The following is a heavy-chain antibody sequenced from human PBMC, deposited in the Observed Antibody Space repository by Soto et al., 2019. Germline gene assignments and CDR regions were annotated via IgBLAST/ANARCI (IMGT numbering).Heavy chain of an antibody. D-gene: IGHD6-25*01. Sequence: SETLSLTCAVSGHSISSGRSWGWIRQPPGKGLEWIGSIFHTGSTYYNPSLKSRVTLSVDTSKNQFSLKLSSVTAADTAVYFCATLPRLDGMDVWGQGTTVT. V-gene: IGHV4-38-2*01. CDR2: IFHTGST. J-gene: IGHJ6*02. CDR1: GHSISSGRS. CDR3: ATLPRLDGMDV.